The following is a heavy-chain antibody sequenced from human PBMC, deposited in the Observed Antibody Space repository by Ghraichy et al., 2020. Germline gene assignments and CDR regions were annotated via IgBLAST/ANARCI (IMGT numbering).Heavy chain of an antibody. Sequence: SETLSLTCTVSGGSISSYYWSWIRQPPGKGLEWIGYIYYSGSTNYNPSLKSRVTISVDTSKNQFSLKLSSVTAADTAVYYCARNVVVHDEYYYGMDVWGQGTTVTVSS. CDR2: IYYSGST. CDR3: ARNVVVHDEYYYGMDV. D-gene: IGHD2-15*01. CDR1: GGSISSYY. V-gene: IGHV4-59*01. J-gene: IGHJ6*02.